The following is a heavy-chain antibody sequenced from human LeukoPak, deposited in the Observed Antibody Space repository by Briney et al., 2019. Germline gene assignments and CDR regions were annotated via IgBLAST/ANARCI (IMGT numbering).Heavy chain of an antibody. Sequence: SQTLSLTCTVSGGSISSGGYYWSWIRQHSGKGLEWIGYIYYSGSTNYNPSLKSRVTISVDTSKNQFSLKLSSVTAADTAVYYCATTYYYDSSGPAPDYWGQGTLVTVSS. V-gene: IGHV4-31*03. J-gene: IGHJ4*02. CDR2: IYYSGST. CDR3: ATTYYYDSSGPAPDY. CDR1: GGSISSGGYY. D-gene: IGHD3-22*01.